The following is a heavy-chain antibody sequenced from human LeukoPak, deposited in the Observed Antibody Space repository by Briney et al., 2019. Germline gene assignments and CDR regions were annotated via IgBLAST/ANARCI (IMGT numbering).Heavy chain of an antibody. J-gene: IGHJ4*02. D-gene: IGHD3-9*01. V-gene: IGHV3-53*01. CDR2: ISASGTA. CDR1: GFTVSSNY. CDR3: AKARVTTGYYMQVDY. Sequence: GGSLRLSCAASGFTVSSNYMSWVRQAPGKGLEWVSVISASGTAHYADSMKGRFTISRDNSKNTVYLQLSSLRPEDTAVYYCAKARVTTGYYMQVDYWGQGTLVTVSS.